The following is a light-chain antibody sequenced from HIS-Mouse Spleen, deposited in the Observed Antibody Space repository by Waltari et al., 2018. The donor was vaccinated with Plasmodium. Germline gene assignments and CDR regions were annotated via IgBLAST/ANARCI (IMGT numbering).Light chain of an antibody. CDR2: GAS. CDR3: QQYGSSPLT. Sequence: EIVLTQSPGTLSLSPGERATLSCRASQRVSSSYLAGYQQKPGQAPRLLIYGASRRATGIPDRFSGSGSGTDFTLTISRLEPEDFAVYYCQQYGSSPLTFGGGTKVEIK. J-gene: IGKJ4*01. V-gene: IGKV3-20*01. CDR1: QRVSSSY.